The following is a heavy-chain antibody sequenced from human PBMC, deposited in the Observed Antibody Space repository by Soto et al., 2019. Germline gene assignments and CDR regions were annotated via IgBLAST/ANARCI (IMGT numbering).Heavy chain of an antibody. D-gene: IGHD6-13*01. CDR1: GGSISSGDYY. CDR3: ARDKALQQLVSFWFDP. CDR2: IYYSGST. V-gene: IGHV4-30-4*01. Sequence: PSETLSLTCTVSGGSISSGDYYWSWIRQPPGKGMEWIGYIYYSGSTYYNPSLKSRVTISVDTSKNQFSMKLSSVTAADTVVYYCARDKALQQLVSFWFDPWGQGTLVTVSS. J-gene: IGHJ5*02.